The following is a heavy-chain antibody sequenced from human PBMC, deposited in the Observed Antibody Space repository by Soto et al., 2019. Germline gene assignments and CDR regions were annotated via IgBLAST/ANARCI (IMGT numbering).Heavy chain of an antibody. V-gene: IGHV1-69*02. CDR2: IIPILGIA. D-gene: IGHD1-26*01. J-gene: IGHJ5*02. CDR3: ARSLHHPVFYRVRRESWTFDP. CDR1: GGTFSSYT. Sequence: SVKVSCKASGGTFSSYTISWVRQAPGQGLEWMGRIIPILGIANYAQKFQGRVTITADKSTSTAYMELSSLRSEDTAVYYCARSLHHPVFYRVRRESWTFDPWGQGTLVTVSS.